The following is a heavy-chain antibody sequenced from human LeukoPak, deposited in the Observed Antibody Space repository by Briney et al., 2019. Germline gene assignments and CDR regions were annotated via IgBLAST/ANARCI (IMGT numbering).Heavy chain of an antibody. CDR3: ARENVYGMDV. CDR2: IYYSGST. J-gene: IGHJ6*02. V-gene: IGHV4-59*01. CDR1: GGSISSYY. Sequence: SETLSLTCTASGGSISSYYWSWIRQPPGKGLEWIGYIYYSGSTNYNPSLKSRVTISVDTSKNQFSLKLSSVTAADTAVYYCARENVYGMDVWGQGTTVTVSS.